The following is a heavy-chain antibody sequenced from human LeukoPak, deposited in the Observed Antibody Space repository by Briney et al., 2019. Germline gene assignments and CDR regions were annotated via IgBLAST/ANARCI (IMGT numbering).Heavy chain of an antibody. J-gene: IGHJ3*02. CDR3: ASTPRFSGYSSSNDAGTRGAFDI. V-gene: IGHV3-23*01. Sequence: PGGSLRLSCAASGFTFSSYGMHWVRQAPGKGLEWVSVISGSGGSTYYADSVKGRFTISRDNSKNTLYLQMNSLRAEDTAVYYCASTPRFSGYSSSNDAGTRGAFDIWGQGTMVTVSS. CDR1: GFTFSSYG. D-gene: IGHD6-13*01. CDR2: ISGSGGST.